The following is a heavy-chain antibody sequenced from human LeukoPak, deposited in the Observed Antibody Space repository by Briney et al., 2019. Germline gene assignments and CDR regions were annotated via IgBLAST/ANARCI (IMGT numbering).Heavy chain of an antibody. CDR2: MYTGGTT. CDR3: AKDEATSGGGLAS. CDR1: GFFVSGTH. Sequence: PGGSLRLSCAAAGFFVSGTHMTWVRQAPGKGLEWVSAMYTGGTTYYADSVSGRFTIFRDNAKNTLYLQMNSLRPEDTAFYYCAKDEATSGGGLASWGQGTLVIVSS. V-gene: IGHV3-53*01. J-gene: IGHJ1*01. D-gene: IGHD3-16*01.